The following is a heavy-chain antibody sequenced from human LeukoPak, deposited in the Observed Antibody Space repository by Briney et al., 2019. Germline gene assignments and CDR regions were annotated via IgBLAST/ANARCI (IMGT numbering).Heavy chain of an antibody. CDR2: IIPIFGTA. CDR3: ARVAAADYFDY. J-gene: IGHJ4*02. CDR1: DYTFTKFG. Sequence: GASVKVSCKASDYTFTKFGISWVRQAPGQGLEWMGGIIPIFGTANYAQKFQGRVTITADKSTSTAYMELRSLRSDDTAVYYCARVAAADYFDYWGQGTLVTVSS. V-gene: IGHV1-69*06. D-gene: IGHD6-13*01.